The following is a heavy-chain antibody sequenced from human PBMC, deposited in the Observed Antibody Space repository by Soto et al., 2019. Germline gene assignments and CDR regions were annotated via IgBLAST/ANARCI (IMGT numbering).Heavy chain of an antibody. CDR1: GFTFSTSA. CDR2: ISSNGDTT. Sequence: EVQLVESGGGLVQPGGSLRLSCAASGFTFSTSAMHWVRQAPGMGLEYVSAISSNGDTTYYANSVKGRFTIPRDNSKATLYLQVSSLRIEDMAVFYCTRDGSMRYLDYWVQGALVPVSS. V-gene: IGHV3-64*01. CDR3: TRDGSMRYLDY. J-gene: IGHJ4*02.